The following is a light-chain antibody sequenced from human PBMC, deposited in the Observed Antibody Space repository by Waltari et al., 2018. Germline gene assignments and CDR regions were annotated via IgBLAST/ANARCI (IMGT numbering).Light chain of an antibody. CDR1: SSDVGGYNY. Sequence: QSALTQPASVSGSPGQSITISCTGTSSDVGGYNYVSWYQQHPGKAPKLMISEVSKRPSGVSNRFSGSKSGNTASLTISGLQAEDEADYYCSSYTSSSTPCVFGTGTKVTVL. CDR2: EVS. V-gene: IGLV2-14*01. CDR3: SSYTSSSTPCV. J-gene: IGLJ1*01.